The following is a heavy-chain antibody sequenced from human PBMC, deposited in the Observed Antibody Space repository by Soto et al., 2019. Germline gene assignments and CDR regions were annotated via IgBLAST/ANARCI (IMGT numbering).Heavy chain of an antibody. D-gene: IGHD6-19*01. J-gene: IGHJ4*02. V-gene: IGHV3-48*02. CDR1: GFTFTNYD. Sequence: EVQLVESGGGLIQPGGSRRLSCAASGFTFTNYDMNWVRQAPGKGLEWISYIGTSGTTSSYADSVKGRFTISRDNGKNSLYLQMNSLRDEDTAVYYSVTDGPTSSGWAHADHWGQGTPVTVSS. CDR3: VTDGPTSSGWAHADH. CDR2: IGTSGTTS.